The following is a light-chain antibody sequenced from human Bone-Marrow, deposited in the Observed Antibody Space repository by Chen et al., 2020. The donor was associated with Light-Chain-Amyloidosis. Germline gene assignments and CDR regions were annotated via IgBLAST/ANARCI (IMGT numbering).Light chain of an antibody. Sequence: EIVLTQSPPTLSLSPGERATLSCRSSQSVRRSLAWYQQRPGQAPRLLFYDTSDRASGVPARFSGSGSDTDFTLTISSLEPEDFAVYFCRQRSNWPPWFFTFGPGTRV. J-gene: IGKJ3*01. V-gene: IGKV3-11*01. CDR3: RQRSNWPPWFFT. CDR2: DTS. CDR1: QSVRRS.